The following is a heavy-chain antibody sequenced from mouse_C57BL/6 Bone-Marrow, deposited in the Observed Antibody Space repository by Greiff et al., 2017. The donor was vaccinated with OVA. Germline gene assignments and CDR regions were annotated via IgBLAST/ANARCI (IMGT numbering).Heavy chain of an antibody. J-gene: IGHJ2*01. CDR2: IYPGNSDT. CDR1: GYTFTSYW. Sequence: VQLQQSGTVLARPGASVKMSCKTSGYTFTSYWMHWVKQRPGQGLEWIGAIYPGNSDTSYNQKFKGKAKLTAVTSASTAYMELSSLTNEDSAVYYCTRRSVVAHYFDYWGQGTTLTVSS. V-gene: IGHV1-5*01. D-gene: IGHD1-1*01. CDR3: TRRSVVAHYFDY.